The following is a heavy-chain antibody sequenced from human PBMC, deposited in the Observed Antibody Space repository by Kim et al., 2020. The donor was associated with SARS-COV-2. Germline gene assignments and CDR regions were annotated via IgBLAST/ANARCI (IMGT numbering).Heavy chain of an antibody. CDR3: ARDRGPDFTVTTIGGDY. V-gene: IGHV3-48*03. CDR1: GFTFSSYE. J-gene: IGHJ4*02. D-gene: IGHD4-17*01. Sequence: GGSLRLSCAASGFTFSSYEMNWVRQAPGKGLEWVSYISSSGSTIYYADSVKGRFTISRDNAKNSLYLQMNSLRAEDTAVYYCARDRGPDFTVTTIGGDYWGQGTLVTVSS. CDR2: ISSSGSTI.